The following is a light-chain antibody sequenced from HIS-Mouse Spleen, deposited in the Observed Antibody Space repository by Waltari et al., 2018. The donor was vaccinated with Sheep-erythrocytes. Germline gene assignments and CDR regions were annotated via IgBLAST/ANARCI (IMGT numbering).Light chain of an antibody. J-gene: IGLJ1*01. V-gene: IGLV2-11*01. CDR1: SSDVGGYNY. CDR3: CSYAGSYNHV. CDR2: DVS. Sequence: QSALTQPRSVSGSPGQSVTISCTGTSSDVGGYNYVSWYQQHPGKAPKLMIYDVSKRPSGVPDRVSASKAGNTASLTISGLQAEDEADYYCCSYAGSYNHVFATGTKVTVL.